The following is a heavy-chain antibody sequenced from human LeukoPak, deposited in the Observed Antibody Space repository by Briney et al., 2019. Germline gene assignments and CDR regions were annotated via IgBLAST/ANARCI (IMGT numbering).Heavy chain of an antibody. Sequence: GGSLRLSCAASGFSFDSFSMNWVRQAPGKGLEWVASISSSSSYIDYVDSLKGRFTISRDNAQNSLYLQMNNLRAEDTAVYFCAKSNCFDAFDMWGQGTMVSVSS. V-gene: IGHV3-21*06. CDR1: GFSFDSFS. D-gene: IGHD2-21*01. J-gene: IGHJ3*02. CDR3: AKSNCFDAFDM. CDR2: ISSSSSYI.